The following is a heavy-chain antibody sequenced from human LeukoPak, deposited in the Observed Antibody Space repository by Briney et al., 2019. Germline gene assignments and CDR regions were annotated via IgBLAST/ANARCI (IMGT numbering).Heavy chain of an antibody. D-gene: IGHD7-27*01. CDR1: GGTFSNHS. CDR3: ARNWGQSYWYFAL. J-gene: IGHJ2*01. Sequence: SVKVSCKHSGGTFSNHSSSWVRQAPGQGREWIGMIIPILGIANYAQKFQGRVTITADKSTSTAYMALRSLRSEDPAVYYCARNWGQSYWYFALWGRGTLVTVSS. CDR2: IIPILGIA. V-gene: IGHV1-69*02.